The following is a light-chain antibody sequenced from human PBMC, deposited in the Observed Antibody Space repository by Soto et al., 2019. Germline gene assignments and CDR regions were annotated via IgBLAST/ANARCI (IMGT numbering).Light chain of an antibody. CDR2: GAS. V-gene: IGKV3-15*01. CDR1: QSVDSK. CDR3: QHYSTWLWT. Sequence: EIVMTQSAATLSVSPGERATLSCRASQSVDSKLAWYQQKPGQGPRLLIYGASSRATGTPARFSGSGSGTEFTLTISSLQSEDFAVYYCQHYSTWLWTFGQGTKVEIK. J-gene: IGKJ1*01.